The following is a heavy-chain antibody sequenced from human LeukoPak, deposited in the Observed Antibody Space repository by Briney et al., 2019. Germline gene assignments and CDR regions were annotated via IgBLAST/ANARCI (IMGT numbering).Heavy chain of an antibody. CDR3: ARVAGVSYNYFDS. CDR2: ITPYNGDT. D-gene: IGHD1-26*01. J-gene: IGHJ4*02. Sequence: ASVKVTCKASGYTFITYGITWVRQAPGQGLEWMGWITPYNGDTNYAQNLQDRVTMTTDTSTSTAYMELRSLRSVDTAVYFCARVAGVSYNYFDSWGQGTLVTVSS. V-gene: IGHV1-18*01. CDR1: GYTFITYG.